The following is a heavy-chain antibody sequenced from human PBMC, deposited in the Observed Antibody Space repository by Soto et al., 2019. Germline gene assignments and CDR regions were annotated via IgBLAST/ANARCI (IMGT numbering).Heavy chain of an antibody. Sequence: EVQLVESGGGLVQPGGSLRLSCAASGFTFSSYSMNWVRQAPGKGLEWVSYISGGGSIISYTDSVKGRLTISRDNAKNSLYLQMNSLRAEDTAVYYCARDSDGMDVWGQGTTVTVSS. CDR3: ARDSDGMDV. CDR1: GFTFSSYS. J-gene: IGHJ6*02. V-gene: IGHV3-48*04. CDR2: ISGGGSII.